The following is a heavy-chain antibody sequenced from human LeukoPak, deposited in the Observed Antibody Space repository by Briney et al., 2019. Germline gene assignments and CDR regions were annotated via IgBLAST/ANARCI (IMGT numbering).Heavy chain of an antibody. J-gene: IGHJ4*02. D-gene: IGHD5-12*01. CDR2: IWYDGSNK. CDR1: GFTFNSYG. Sequence: GRSLRLSCAASGFTFNSYGIHWVRPAPGKGLEWVAFIWYDGSNKYYADSVKGRFTISRDNSKNTLYLQMNSLRAEDTAVYYFARAKTTSGFYYWGQGTLVTGSS. V-gene: IGHV3-33*01. CDR3: ARAKTTSGFYY.